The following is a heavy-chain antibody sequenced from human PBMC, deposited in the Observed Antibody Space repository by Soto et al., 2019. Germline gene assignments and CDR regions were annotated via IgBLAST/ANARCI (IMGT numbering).Heavy chain of an antibody. J-gene: IGHJ6*02. V-gene: IGHV1-46*01. CDR2: INPSGGST. Sequence: GASVKVSCKASGGTFSSYAISWVRQAPGQGLEWMGIINPSGGSTSYAQKFQGRVTMTRDTSTSTVYMELSSLRSEDTAVYYCARDLAVAGTGYYYYGIDVWGQGTTVTVSS. D-gene: IGHD6-19*01. CDR1: GGTFSSYA. CDR3: ARDLAVAGTGYYYYGIDV.